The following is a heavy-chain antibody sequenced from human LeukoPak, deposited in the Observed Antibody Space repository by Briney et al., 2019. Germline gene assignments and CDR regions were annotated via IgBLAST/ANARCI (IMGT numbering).Heavy chain of an antibody. CDR1: GGTFSSYA. CDR3: ARAKAVAGDDYGMDV. Sequence: GASVKVSRKASGGTFSSYAISWVRQAPGQGLEWMGRIIPILGIANYAQKFQGRVTITADKSTSTAYMELSSLRSEDTAVYYCARAKAVAGDDYGMDVWGQGTTVTVSS. D-gene: IGHD6-19*01. V-gene: IGHV1-69*04. CDR2: IIPILGIA. J-gene: IGHJ6*02.